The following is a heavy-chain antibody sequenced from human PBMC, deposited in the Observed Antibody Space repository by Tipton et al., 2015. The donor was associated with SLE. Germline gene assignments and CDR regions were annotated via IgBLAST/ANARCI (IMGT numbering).Heavy chain of an antibody. CDR1: YGSMNKYY. Sequence: PGLVKPSETLSLICTVSYGSMNKYYWSWIRQPPGKGLEWIGYIHYSGRTNYNPSFKSRVSISIDTSNNHFSLNLSSVTAADTAVYFCARGGSGTFGSWGQGILVTVSS. V-gene: IGHV4-59*08. D-gene: IGHD1-26*01. J-gene: IGHJ4*02. CDR3: ARGGSGTFGS. CDR2: IHYSGRT.